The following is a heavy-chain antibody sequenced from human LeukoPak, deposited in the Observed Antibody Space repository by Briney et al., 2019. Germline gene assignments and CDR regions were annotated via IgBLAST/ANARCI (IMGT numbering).Heavy chain of an antibody. CDR1: GFTFSSYS. CDR3: ATRDAGVYSGYDYYY. V-gene: IGHV3-21*04. Sequence: PGGSLRLSCAASGFTFSSYSMNWVRQAPGKGLEWVSSISSSSSYIYYADSVKGRFTISRDNAKNSLYLQMNSLRAEDTAVYYCATRDAGVYSGYDYYYWGQGTLVTVSS. CDR2: ISSSSSYI. J-gene: IGHJ4*02. D-gene: IGHD5-12*01.